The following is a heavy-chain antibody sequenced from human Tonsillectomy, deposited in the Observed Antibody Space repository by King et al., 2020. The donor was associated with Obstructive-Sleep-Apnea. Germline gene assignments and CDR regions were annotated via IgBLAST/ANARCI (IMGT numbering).Heavy chain of an antibody. V-gene: IGHV1-18*04. Sequence: QLVQSGVEVKKPGASVKVSCTASGYTFTSYGITSVRLAPGHGLERMGWFSVYNGDTKYAQKCQGRVTMTTHTSTNTPYMELRSLRSDDTAVYYCARYAYAAVGSTDYFDYWGQGTLVTVSS. CDR1: GYTFTSYG. CDR3: ARYAYAAVGSTDYFDY. D-gene: IGHD6-13*01. J-gene: IGHJ4*02. CDR2: FSVYNGDT.